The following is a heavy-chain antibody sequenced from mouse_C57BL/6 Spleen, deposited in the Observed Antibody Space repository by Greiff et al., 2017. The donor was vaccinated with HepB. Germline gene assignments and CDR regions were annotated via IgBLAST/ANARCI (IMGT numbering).Heavy chain of an antibody. Sequence: EVQGVESGGGLVQPGGSLSLSCAASGFTFTDYYMSWVRQPPGKALEWLGFIRNKANGYTTEYSAPVKGRFTISRDNSQSILYLQMNALRAEDSATYYCASYYYGSSLDYWGQGTTLTVSS. CDR2: IRNKANGYTT. D-gene: IGHD1-1*01. CDR1: GFTFTDYY. CDR3: ASYYYGSSLDY. J-gene: IGHJ2*01. V-gene: IGHV7-3*01.